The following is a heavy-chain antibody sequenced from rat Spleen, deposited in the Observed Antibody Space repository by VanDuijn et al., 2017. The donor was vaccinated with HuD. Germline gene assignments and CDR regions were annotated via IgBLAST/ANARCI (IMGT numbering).Heavy chain of an antibody. CDR3: ARRHYGYTDYFDY. CDR2: ISSGGGGI. D-gene: IGHD1-9*01. J-gene: IGHJ2*01. Sequence: EVQLVESDGGLVRPGGSLKLSCAASGFIFSDYYMAWVRQAPKKGLEWVAYISSGGGGIYYRDSVKGRFTISRDNAKSTLSLQMDSLRSEDTATYYCARRHYGYTDYFDYWGQGVMVTVSS. V-gene: IGHV5-25*01. CDR1: GFIFSDYY.